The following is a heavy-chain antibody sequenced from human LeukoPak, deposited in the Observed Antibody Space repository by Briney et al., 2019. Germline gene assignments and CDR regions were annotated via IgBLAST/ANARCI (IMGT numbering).Heavy chain of an antibody. J-gene: IGHJ5*02. D-gene: IGHD2-15*01. V-gene: IGHV4-59*01. CDR3: ARDRGFCSGGSCYRWFDP. CDR2: IYYSGST. CDR1: SVSISSYS. Sequence: SETLSLTCSVSSVSISSYSWSWIRQPPGKGLEWIGYIYYSGSTNYNPSLKSRVTISVDTSKKQFSLKLSSATAADTAVYYCARDRGFCSGGSCYRWFDPWGQGTLVTVSS.